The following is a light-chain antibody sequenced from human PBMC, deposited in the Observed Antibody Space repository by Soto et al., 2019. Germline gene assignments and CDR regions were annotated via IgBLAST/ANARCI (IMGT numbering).Light chain of an antibody. J-gene: IGKJ3*01. CDR3: QQYNDWPFT. CDR2: GVS. Sequence: EIVMTQSPGTLSVSPGERATLSCRASQSVSVNLALYQQKPGQAPRLLIYGVSTRATGIPARFSGSESGTEFTLTISSLQSEDFAVYYCQQYNDWPFTFGPGTKVDI. V-gene: IGKV3-15*01. CDR1: QSVSVN.